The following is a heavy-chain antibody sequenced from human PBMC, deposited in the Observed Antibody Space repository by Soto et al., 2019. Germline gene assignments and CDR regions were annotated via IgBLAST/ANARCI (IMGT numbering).Heavy chain of an antibody. J-gene: IGHJ4*02. V-gene: IGHV2-5*02. CDR2: IYWDDDK. CDR3: AHEATMVRGVIFNPDRSFDY. D-gene: IGHD3-10*01. CDR1: GFSLSTSGVG. Sequence: SGPTLVNPTQTLTLTCTFSGFSLSTSGVGVGWIRQPPGKALEWLALIYWDDDKRYSPSLKSRLTITKDTSKNQVVLKMTNMDPVDTATYYCAHEATMVRGVIFNPDRSFDYWGQGTLVTVSS.